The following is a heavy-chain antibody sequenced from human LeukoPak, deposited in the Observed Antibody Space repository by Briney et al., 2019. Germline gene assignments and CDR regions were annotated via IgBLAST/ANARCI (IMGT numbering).Heavy chain of an antibody. D-gene: IGHD6-25*01. Sequence: PGGSLRLSCVASGFTVSSNYMSWVRQAPGKGLEWVSVIYSGGSTYYADSVKGRFTISRDNSKNTLYLQMNSLRAEDTAVYYCARDPAVDCDYDHYMDVWGKGTTVTVSS. CDR3: ARDPAVDCDYDHYMDV. CDR1: GFTVSSNY. J-gene: IGHJ6*03. V-gene: IGHV3-53*01. CDR2: IYSGGST.